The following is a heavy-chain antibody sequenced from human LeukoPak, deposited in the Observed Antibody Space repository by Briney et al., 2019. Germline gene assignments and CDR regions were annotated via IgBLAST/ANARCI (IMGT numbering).Heavy chain of an antibody. D-gene: IGHD4-23*01. CDR2: ISGRDTNT. CDR1: GFXFSSSG. J-gene: IGHJ4*02. Sequence: GGSLRLSCAASGFXFSSSGMNWVRQAPGKGLEWVSTISGRDTNTYYADSVEGRFIISRDNSKNTLYLQMNSLRAEDTAVYYCAKRSDYGGNGNYFDYWGQGTPVTVSS. CDR3: AKRSDYGGNGNYFDY. V-gene: IGHV3-23*01.